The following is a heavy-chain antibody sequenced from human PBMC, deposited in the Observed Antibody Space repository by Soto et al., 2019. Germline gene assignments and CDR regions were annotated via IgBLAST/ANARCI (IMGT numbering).Heavy chain of an antibody. J-gene: IGHJ5*02. CDR1: VGSISSYY. Sequence: SETLSLTCTVAVGSISSYYGSWIRQPPGKGLEWIGYIYYSGSTNYNPSLKSRVTISVDTSKNQFSLKLSSVTAADTAVYYCASSYGDNRRGHWFDPWGKGNLLTVSS. D-gene: IGHD4-17*01. CDR2: IYYSGST. CDR3: ASSYGDNRRGHWFDP. V-gene: IGHV4-59*08.